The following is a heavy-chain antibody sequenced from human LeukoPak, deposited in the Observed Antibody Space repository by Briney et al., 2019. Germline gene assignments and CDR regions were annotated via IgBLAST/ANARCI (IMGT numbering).Heavy chain of an antibody. J-gene: IGHJ5*02. CDR3: ARRIAVASNWFDP. V-gene: IGHV4-61*01. CDR1: GGSVSSGSYY. CDR2: IYYSGST. Sequence: SATLSLTCTVSGGSVSSGSYYWSWIRQPPGKGLEWIGYIYYSGSTNYNPSLKSRVTISVDTSKNQFSLKLSSVTAADTAVYYCARRIAVASNWFDPWGQGTLVTVSS. D-gene: IGHD6-19*01.